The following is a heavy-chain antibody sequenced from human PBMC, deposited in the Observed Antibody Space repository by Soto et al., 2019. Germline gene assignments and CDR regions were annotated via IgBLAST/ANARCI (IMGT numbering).Heavy chain of an antibody. V-gene: IGHV1-69*13. Sequence: SVKVSCKASGGTFSSYAISWVRQAPGQGLEWMGGIIPIFGTANYAQKFQGRVTITADESTSTAYMELSSLRSEDTAVYYCARGRSSSWYYYYYGMDVWGQGTTVTVSS. CDR2: IIPIFGTA. D-gene: IGHD6-13*01. CDR1: GGTFSSYA. CDR3: ARGRSSSWYYYYYGMDV. J-gene: IGHJ6*02.